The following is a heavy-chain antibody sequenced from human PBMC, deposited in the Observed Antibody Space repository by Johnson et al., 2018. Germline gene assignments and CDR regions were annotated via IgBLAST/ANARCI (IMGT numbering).Heavy chain of an antibody. J-gene: IGHJ6*02. CDR1: GFTFSSYG. CDR2: ISYDGSNK. V-gene: IGHV3-30*03. CDR3: AIQPPDYYYYYGMDV. Sequence: QVQLVQSGGGSVQPGGSLRLSCAASGFTFSSYGMHWVRQAPGKGLEWVAVISYDGSNKYYADSEKGRFTISRDNSKNTLYLQMNSLRAEDTAGYYLAIQPPDYYYYYGMDVWGQGTTVTVSS.